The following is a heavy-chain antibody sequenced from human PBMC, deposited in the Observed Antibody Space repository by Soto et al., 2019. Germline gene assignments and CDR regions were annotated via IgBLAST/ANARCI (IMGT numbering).Heavy chain of an antibody. Sequence: PGESLKISCKGSGYSFTSYWIGWVRQMPGKGLEWMGIIYPGDSDTRYSPSFQGQVTISADKSISTAYLQWSSLKASDTAMYYCAKGHPYSTSIYYYYGMDVWGQGTTVTVSS. CDR3: AKGHPYSTSIYYYYGMDV. V-gene: IGHV5-51*01. CDR2: IYPGDSDT. J-gene: IGHJ6*02. CDR1: GYSFTSYW. D-gene: IGHD6-13*01.